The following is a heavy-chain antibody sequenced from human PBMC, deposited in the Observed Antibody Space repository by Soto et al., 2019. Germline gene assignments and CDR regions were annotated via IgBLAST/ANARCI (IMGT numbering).Heavy chain of an antibody. CDR3: ARWSYLDY. D-gene: IGHD3-3*01. V-gene: IGHV3-23*01. CDR1: GFSFGSYA. Sequence: VGSLRLSCAASGFSFGSYALSWVRQAPGKGLEWVSTISGSDGKTFYADSVKGRFSISRDTSQNTLYLQMNSLRADDTAIYYCARWSYLDYWGQGTRVTASS. J-gene: IGHJ4*02. CDR2: ISGSDGKT.